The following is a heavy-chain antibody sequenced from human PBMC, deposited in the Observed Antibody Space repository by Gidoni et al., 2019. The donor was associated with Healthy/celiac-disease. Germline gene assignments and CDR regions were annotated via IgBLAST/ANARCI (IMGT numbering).Heavy chain of an antibody. CDR3: ARRYSSGWSPYYYYGMDV. CDR2: IYYSGST. J-gene: IGHJ6*02. V-gene: IGHV4-39*01. Sequence: QLPLQESGPGLVKPSEPLSLPCTVSGCSLRRSRYYWGWIRQPPGKGLEWSGSIYYSGSTSYNPSLKSRVTISADTSKNQFSLKLSSVTAADTAVYYCARRYSSGWSPYYYYGMDVWGQGTTVTVSS. D-gene: IGHD6-19*01. CDR1: GCSLRRSRYY.